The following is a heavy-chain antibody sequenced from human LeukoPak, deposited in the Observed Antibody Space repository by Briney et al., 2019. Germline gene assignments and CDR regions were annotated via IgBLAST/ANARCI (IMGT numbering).Heavy chain of an antibody. CDR2: ISSSSSYI. CDR3: ARDELYYYGSET. CDR1: GFTFSSYS. D-gene: IGHD3-10*01. J-gene: IGHJ5*02. V-gene: IGHV3-21*01. Sequence: PGGSLRLSCAASGFTFSSYSMNWVRQAPGKGLEWVSSISSSSSYIYYADSVKGRFTISRDNAKNSLYLQMNSLRAEDTAVYYCARDELYYYGSETWGQGTLVTVSS.